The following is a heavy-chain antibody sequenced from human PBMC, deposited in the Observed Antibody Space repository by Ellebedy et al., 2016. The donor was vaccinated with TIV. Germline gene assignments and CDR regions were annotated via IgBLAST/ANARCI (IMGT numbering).Heavy chain of an antibody. V-gene: IGHV4-59*01. J-gene: IGHJ4*02. CDR1: GGSIGLYY. CDR2: FYHSGRS. CDR3: ARSHNWNDELDH. Sequence: MPSETLSLTCTVSGGSIGLYYWSWIRQPPGKALQWIGYFYHSGRSDYNPSLKSRVTISVDTSKKQFSLRLTSVTAADTAVYYCARSHNWNDELDHWGQGILVTVSS. D-gene: IGHD1-1*01.